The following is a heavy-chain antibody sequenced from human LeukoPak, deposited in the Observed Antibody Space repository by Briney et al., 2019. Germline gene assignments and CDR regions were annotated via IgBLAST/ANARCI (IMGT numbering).Heavy chain of an antibody. CDR3: ARDRDSSGWYYYYYGMDV. J-gene: IGHJ6*02. CDR1: GFTFRSYG. V-gene: IGHV3-33*01. Sequence: PGGSLRLSCAASGFTFRSYGMHWVRQAPGKGLEWVAVIWYDGSNKYYADSVKGRFTISRDNSKNTLYLQMNSLRAEDTAVYYCARDRDSSGWYYYYYGMDVWGQGTTVTVSS. D-gene: IGHD6-19*01. CDR2: IWYDGSNK.